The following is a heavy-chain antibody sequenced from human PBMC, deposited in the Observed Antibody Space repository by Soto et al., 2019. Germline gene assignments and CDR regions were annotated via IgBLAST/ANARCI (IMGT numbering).Heavy chain of an antibody. J-gene: IGHJ4*02. V-gene: IGHV3-30*18. D-gene: IGHD6-19*01. Sequence: VQLVESGGGVVQPGRSLRLSCAASGFTFSSYGMHWVRQAPGKGLEWVAVISYDGSNKYYADSVKGRFTISRDNSKNTLYLQMNSLRAEDTAVYYCAKLDVAGTIDYWGQGTLVTVSS. CDR1: GFTFSSYG. CDR2: ISYDGSNK. CDR3: AKLDVAGTIDY.